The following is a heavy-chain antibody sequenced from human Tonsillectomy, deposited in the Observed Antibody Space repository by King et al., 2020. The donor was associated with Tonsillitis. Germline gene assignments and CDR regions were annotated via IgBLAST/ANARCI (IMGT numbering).Heavy chain of an antibody. CDR1: GDSISRGGYY. D-gene: IGHD3-22*01. V-gene: IGHV4-31*03. CDR2: IYYSGRA. J-gene: IGHJ4*02. Sequence: VQLQESGPGLVKPSQTLSLTCTFSGDSISRGGYYWSWIRQHPGKGLEWIGYIYYSGRAYYNPSLKSRVTSLVDTAKNQFSLELTSVTAADTAVYYCARTGDSSAYYPFSYWGQGTLVTVSS. CDR3: ARTGDSSAYYPFSY.